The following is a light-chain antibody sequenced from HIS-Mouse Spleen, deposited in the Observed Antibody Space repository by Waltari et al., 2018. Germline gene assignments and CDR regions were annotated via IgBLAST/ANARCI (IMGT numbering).Light chain of an antibody. Sequence: SYELTQPPSVSVSPGQTARITCSGDALPKNYAYGYQQKSGQAPLLVIYEDSKRPSGIPEGFSGSSSGTMATLTISGAQVEDEADYYCYSTDSSGNHRVFGGGTKLTVL. J-gene: IGLJ2*01. CDR1: ALPKNY. CDR3: YSTDSSGNHRV. V-gene: IGLV3-10*01. CDR2: EDS.